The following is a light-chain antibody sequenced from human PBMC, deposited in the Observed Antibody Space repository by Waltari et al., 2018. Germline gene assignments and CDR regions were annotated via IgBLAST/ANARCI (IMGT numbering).Light chain of an antibody. J-gene: IGKJ2*01. Sequence: DIVMTQSPLSLPVTPGEPASISCRSSQSLLHCNGYNYLELYLQKPGQSPQLLICLGSNRAAGVPDRVSGSGSGTDFTLKISRVEAEDVGVYYCMQALQTPPYTFGQGTKLEIK. V-gene: IGKV2-28*01. CDR1: QSLLHCNGYNY. CDR3: MQALQTPPYT. CDR2: LGS.